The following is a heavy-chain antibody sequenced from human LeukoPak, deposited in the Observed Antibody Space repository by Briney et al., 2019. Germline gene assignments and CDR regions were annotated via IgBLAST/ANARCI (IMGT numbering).Heavy chain of an antibody. D-gene: IGHD4-17*01. CDR1: GFTFSNAW. Sequence: TGGSLRLSCAASGFTFSNAWMSWVRQAPGKGLEWVGRIKSKTDGGTTVYAAPVKGRFTISRDDSKNTLYLQMNSLKTEDTAVYYCTTDSYGDYGVFDYWGQGTLVTVSS. J-gene: IGHJ4*02. CDR3: TTDSYGDYGVFDY. V-gene: IGHV3-15*01. CDR2: IKSKTDGGTT.